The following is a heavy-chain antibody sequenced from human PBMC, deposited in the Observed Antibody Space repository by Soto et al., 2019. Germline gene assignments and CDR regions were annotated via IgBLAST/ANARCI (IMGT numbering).Heavy chain of an antibody. J-gene: IGHJ2*01. Sequence: SETLSLTCTVSGGSISSYYWSWIRQPPGKGLEWIGYIYYSGSTNYNPSLKSRVTISVDTSKNQFSLKLSSVTAADTAVYYCASSYDFWSGRRGAENSWYFELWGRGTLVTVSS. V-gene: IGHV4-59*01. CDR3: ASSYDFWSGRRGAENSWYFEL. D-gene: IGHD3-3*01. CDR2: IYYSGST. CDR1: GGSISSYY.